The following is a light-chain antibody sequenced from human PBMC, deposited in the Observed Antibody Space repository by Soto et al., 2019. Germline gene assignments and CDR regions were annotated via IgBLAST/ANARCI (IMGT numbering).Light chain of an antibody. CDR3: QQYNSYSRT. J-gene: IGKJ1*01. CDR2: KAS. Sequence: DIQMTQSPSTLSASVGDRVTITCRASQSISSWLAWYQQKPGKAPKLLIYKASSLESGVPSRFSGSGSETEFTLTISSLQPDDFATYYCQQYNSYSRTFGPGTKVDIK. V-gene: IGKV1-5*03. CDR1: QSISSW.